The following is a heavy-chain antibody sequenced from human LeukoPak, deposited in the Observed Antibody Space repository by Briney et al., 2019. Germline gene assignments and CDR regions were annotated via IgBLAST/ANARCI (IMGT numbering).Heavy chain of an antibody. Sequence: EASVKVSCKASGYTFTSYGISWVRQAPGQGLEWMGWISAYNGNTNYAQKFQGRVTMTRDTSTSTVYMELSSLRSEDTAVYYCARDLGYCSGGSCYAGDYWGQGTLVTVSS. CDR1: GYTFTSYG. J-gene: IGHJ4*02. V-gene: IGHV1-18*01. CDR2: ISAYNGNT. D-gene: IGHD2-15*01. CDR3: ARDLGYCSGGSCYAGDY.